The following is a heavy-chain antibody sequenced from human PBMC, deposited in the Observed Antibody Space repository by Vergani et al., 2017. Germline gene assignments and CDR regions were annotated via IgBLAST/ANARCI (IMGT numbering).Heavy chain of an antibody. Sequence: QLVQSGPEVKKPGASVKVSCKASGYTFTSYDINWVRQATGQGLEWMGWMNPNSGNTGYAQKFQGRVTMTRNTSISTAYMELSSLRSEDTAVYYCARGLLVAARGKKGILRVLGYWGQGTLVTVSS. CDR2: MNPNSGNT. CDR1: GYTFTSYD. CDR3: ARGLLVAARGKKGILRVLGY. J-gene: IGHJ4*02. V-gene: IGHV1-8*01. D-gene: IGHD5-12*01.